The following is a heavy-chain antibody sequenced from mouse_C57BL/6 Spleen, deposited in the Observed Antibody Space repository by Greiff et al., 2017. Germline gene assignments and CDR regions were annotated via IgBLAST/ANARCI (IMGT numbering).Heavy chain of an antibody. CDR3: AREENYGSSYVYFDV. CDR2: ISDGGSYT. J-gene: IGHJ1*03. CDR1: GFTFSSYA. Sequence: EVKLVESGGGLVKPGGSLKLSCAASGFTFSSYAMSWVRQTPEKRLEWVATISDGGSYTYYPDNVKGRFTISRDNAKNNLYLQMGHLKSEDTAMYYCAREENYGSSYVYFDVWGTGTTVTVSS. D-gene: IGHD1-1*01. V-gene: IGHV5-4*01.